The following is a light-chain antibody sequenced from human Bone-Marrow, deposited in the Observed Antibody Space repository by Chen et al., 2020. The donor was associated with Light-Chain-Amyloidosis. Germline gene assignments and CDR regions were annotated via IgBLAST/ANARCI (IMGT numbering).Light chain of an antibody. CDR2: NNH. Sequence: QSLLTQPPSASGTPGQAVNIACSGSGSNIGGHSVNWYQHLPGTAPQLVIFNNHKRPSGVPDRFSGSRAGTAASLAISGRQADDEGDYYCAAWDDSLRTYLFGGGTKLTVL. V-gene: IGLV1-44*01. CDR3: AAWDDSLRTYL. CDR1: GSNIGGHS. J-gene: IGLJ3*02.